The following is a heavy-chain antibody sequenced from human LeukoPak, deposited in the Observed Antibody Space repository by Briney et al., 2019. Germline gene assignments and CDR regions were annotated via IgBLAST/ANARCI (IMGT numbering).Heavy chain of an antibody. CDR2: ISGGAST. J-gene: IGHJ4*02. CDR3: AKSTFTWTVAGTQNDY. CDR1: GFAFSTYA. D-gene: IGHD6-19*01. Sequence: GGSLRLSCAASGFAFSTYAMSWVRQAPGKGLEWVSSISGGASTFYADSVKGRFTISRDNSKNTLYLQMNTLRVDDTAVYSCAKSTFTWTVAGTQNDYWGQGTLVTVSS. V-gene: IGHV3-23*01.